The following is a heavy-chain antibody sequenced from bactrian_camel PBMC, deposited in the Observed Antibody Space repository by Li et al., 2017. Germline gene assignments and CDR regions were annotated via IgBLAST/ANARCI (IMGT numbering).Heavy chain of an antibody. Sequence: QVQLVESGGGSVQAGESLRLSCVASVYDDTTYDDLHMAWFRQVPGEEREGVAVLKVDGSTIYADSVKGRFTVSRDNAKNTLYLQMNSLKPEDTAMYYCAAAACWLNEYNYWGQGTQVTVS. V-gene: IGHV3S63*01. D-gene: IGHD1*01. J-gene: IGHJ4*01. CDR1: VYDDTTYDDLH. CDR2: LKVDGST. CDR3: AAAACWLNEYNY.